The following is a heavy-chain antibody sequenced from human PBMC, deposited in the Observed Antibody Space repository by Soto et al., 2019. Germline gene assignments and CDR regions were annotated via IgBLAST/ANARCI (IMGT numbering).Heavy chain of an antibody. CDR3: ARDGRYYGSGSPTYYYYGMDV. J-gene: IGHJ6*02. Sequence: GASVKGLLQDFWLQLSQLRYELGATAPGQGPEWMGWISAYNGNTNYAQKLQGRVTMTTDTSTSTAYMELRSLRSDDTAVYYCARDGRYYGSGSPTYYYYGMDVWGQGTTVTVSS. V-gene: IGHV1-18*04. D-gene: IGHD3-10*01. CDR1: LQLSQLR. CDR2: ISAYNGNT.